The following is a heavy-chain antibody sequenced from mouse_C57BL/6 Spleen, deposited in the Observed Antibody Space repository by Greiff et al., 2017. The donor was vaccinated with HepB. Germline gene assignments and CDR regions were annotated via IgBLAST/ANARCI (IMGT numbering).Heavy chain of an antibody. J-gene: IGHJ1*03. CDR2: ISYDGSN. Sequence: EVKLQESGPGLVKPSQSLSLTCSVTGYSITSGYYWNWIRQFPGNKLEWMGYISYDGSNNYNPSLKNRISITRDTSKNQFFLKLNSVTTEDTATYYCAREGYGSSYWYFDVWGTGTTVTVSS. D-gene: IGHD1-1*01. V-gene: IGHV3-6*01. CDR1: GYSITSGYY. CDR3: AREGYGSSYWYFDV.